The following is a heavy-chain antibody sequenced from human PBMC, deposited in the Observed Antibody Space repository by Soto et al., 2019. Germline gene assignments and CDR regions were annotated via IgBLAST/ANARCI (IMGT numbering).Heavy chain of an antibody. D-gene: IGHD2-15*01. Sequence: GGSLRLSCAGSGFTFGDSYMSWIRQAPGKGLEWLSYISPGSRYPAYADSVKGRFTISRDNAKRSLYLQMMSLTAEDTAIYCARGGGGGLFDPWGQGTMVTVSS. CDR3: ARGGGGGLFDP. J-gene: IGHJ5*02. CDR2: ISPGSRYP. V-gene: IGHV3-11*06. CDR1: GFTFGDSY.